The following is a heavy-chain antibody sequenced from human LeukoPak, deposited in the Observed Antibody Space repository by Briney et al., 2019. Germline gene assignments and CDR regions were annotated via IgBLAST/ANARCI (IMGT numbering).Heavy chain of an antibody. Sequence: PGGSLRLSCAASGFTFSDDYMSWIRQAPGKGLGWVSYICSSVSTIYYADSVKGRFTISRDNAKTSLYLKMNSLRAEDTAVYYCARTGRGQQLVRPKYYFDYWGQGTLVTVSS. CDR2: ICSSVSTI. D-gene: IGHD6-13*01. V-gene: IGHV3-11*01. J-gene: IGHJ4*02. CDR3: ARTGRGQQLVRPKYYFDY. CDR1: GFTFSDDY.